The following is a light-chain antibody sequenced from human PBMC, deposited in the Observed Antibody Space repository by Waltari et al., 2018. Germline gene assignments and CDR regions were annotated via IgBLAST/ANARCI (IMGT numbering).Light chain of an antibody. V-gene: IGKV1-9*01. Sequence: DIQLTQSPSFLSASVGDRVTITCRASQGISSSLAWFQQKPGKAPQLLIYTASTLQGGVPSRFSGSGSGTEFTLTISSLQPEDFATYYCQQLSSFPSFGPGTNVDIK. CDR3: QQLSSFPS. CDR1: QGISSS. CDR2: TAS. J-gene: IGKJ3*01.